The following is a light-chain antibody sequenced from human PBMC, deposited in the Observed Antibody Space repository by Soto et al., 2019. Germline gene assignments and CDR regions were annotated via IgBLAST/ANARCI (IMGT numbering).Light chain of an antibody. CDR1: QSISSW. J-gene: IGKJ1*01. CDR3: LQDYNYPWT. CDR2: DAS. Sequence: QMHQSHSTLSASVEARGPITRRASQSISSWLAWYQQKPGKAPKLLIYDASSLESGVPSRFSGSGSGTEFTLTISSLQPDDFATYYCLQDYNYPWTVGQGNKVDIK. V-gene: IGKV1-5*01.